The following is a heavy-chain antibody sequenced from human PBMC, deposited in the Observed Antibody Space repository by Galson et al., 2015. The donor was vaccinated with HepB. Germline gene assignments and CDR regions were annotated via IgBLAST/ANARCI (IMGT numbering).Heavy chain of an antibody. D-gene: IGHD1-26*01. Sequence: SLRLSCAASGISVSSSSMTWVRQAPGKGLEWVSIIYSSGSPYYADSVKGRFSISRDDSENTLYLQLSGLRAEDTAVYYCATRPPHSGTHSLPFDFWGQGTLVTVSS. J-gene: IGHJ4*02. V-gene: IGHV3-66*01. CDR2: IYSSGSP. CDR3: ATRPPHSGTHSLPFDF. CDR1: GISVSSSS.